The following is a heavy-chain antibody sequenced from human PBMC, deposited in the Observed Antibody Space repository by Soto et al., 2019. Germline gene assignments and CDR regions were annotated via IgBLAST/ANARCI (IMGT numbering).Heavy chain of an antibody. CDR1: GGTFSSYT. D-gene: IGHD5-12*01. V-gene: IGHV1-69*08. Sequence: QVQLVQSGAEVKKPGSSVKVSCKASGGTFSSYTISWVRQAPGQGLEWMGRIIPILGIANYAQKFQGRVTITADESTSTAYMELSSLRSEDTAVYYCAREMSGYNLFWGQGTLVTVSS. CDR2: IIPILGIA. CDR3: AREMSGYNLF. J-gene: IGHJ4*02.